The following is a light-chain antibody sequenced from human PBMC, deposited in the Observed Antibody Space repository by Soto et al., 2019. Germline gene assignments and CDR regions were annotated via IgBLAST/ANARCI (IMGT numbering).Light chain of an antibody. V-gene: IGKV1D-16*01. CDR2: AAS. CDR3: QQYTIYPLT. Sequence: DVQMTQSPSSLSASVGDRVTITCRASQDINSYLAWYQQKPGNAPKSLIYAASSLQTGVPSRFSGSESGTDFTLTISNLQPEESATYYCQQYTIYPLTFGGGTKVEIK. CDR1: QDINSY. J-gene: IGKJ4*01.